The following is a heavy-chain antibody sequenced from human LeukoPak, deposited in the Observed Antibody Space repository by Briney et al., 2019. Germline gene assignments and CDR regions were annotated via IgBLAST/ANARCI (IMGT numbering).Heavy chain of an antibody. CDR1: GFTFKNYA. CDR3: ARDDYGSGIFSYKSGMDV. V-gene: IGHV3-7*01. J-gene: IGHJ6*02. Sequence: GGSLRLSCVVSGFTFKNYAMSWVRQAPGKGLEWVANIKQDGSEQYYVDSVKGRFTISRDNAKNSLYLQMNSLRAEDTAVYYCARDDYGSGIFSYKSGMDVWGQGTTVTVSS. D-gene: IGHD3-10*01. CDR2: IKQDGSEQ.